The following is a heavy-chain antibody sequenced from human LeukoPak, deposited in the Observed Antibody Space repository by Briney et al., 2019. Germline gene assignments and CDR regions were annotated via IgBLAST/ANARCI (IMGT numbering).Heavy chain of an antibody. CDR2: IIGSSGST. V-gene: IGHV3-23*01. D-gene: IGHD2-21*02. J-gene: IGHJ4*02. CDR3: AKARLPHCGSDCLEY. Sequence: GGSLRLSCVASGFSFDNFAMNWVRQAPGRGLEWVSLIIGSSGSTFYADSVKGRFTISRDNSKNTLYLQMNSLTAEDTAVYYCAKARLPHCGSDCLEYWGQGNLVTVSS. CDR1: GFSFDNFA.